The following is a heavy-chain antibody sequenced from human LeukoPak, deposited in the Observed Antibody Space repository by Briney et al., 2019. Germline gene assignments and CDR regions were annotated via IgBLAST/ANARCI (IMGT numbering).Heavy chain of an antibody. D-gene: IGHD3-3*01. V-gene: IGHV4-31*03. CDR3: ARVTKPIYDFWSGYEVMDV. J-gene: IGHJ6*04. CDR2: IYYSGST. Sequence: SQTLSLTCTVSGGSISSGGYYWSWIRQHPGKGLEWIGYIYYSGSTYYNTSLKSRVTISVDTSKNQFSLKLSSVTAADTAVYYCARVTKPIYDFWSGYEVMDVWGKGTTVTVSS. CDR1: GGSISSGGYY.